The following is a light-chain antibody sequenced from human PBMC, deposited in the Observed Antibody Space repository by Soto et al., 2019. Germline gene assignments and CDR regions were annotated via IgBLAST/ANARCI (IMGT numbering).Light chain of an antibody. CDR1: QSVLFASNNKDY. CDR2: WAS. V-gene: IGKV4-1*01. J-gene: IGKJ4*01. CDR3: LQYYATPLT. Sequence: DIVMTQSPDLPPVSLGERATIKCKSSQSVLFASNNKDYLAWYQQNPGQPPKLIISWASTRESGVPDRFSGSGSGTDFTLTISSLQAEDVAVYYRLQYYATPLTFGGGTKVDIK.